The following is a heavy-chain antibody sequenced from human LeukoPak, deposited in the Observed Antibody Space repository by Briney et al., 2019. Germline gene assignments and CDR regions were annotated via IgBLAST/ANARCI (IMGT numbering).Heavy chain of an antibody. J-gene: IGHJ4*02. Sequence: KTSQTLSLTCNVSGVSVSDGRYYWTWIRQHPGKGLEWIGYKYYSGSAKYSPSLKSRVTISVDTSKNQFSLKLSSVTAADTAVYYCARLPYYYDSSGYYGGHYFDYWGQGTLVTVSS. V-gene: IGHV4-31*03. CDR1: GVSVSDGRYY. D-gene: IGHD3-22*01. CDR2: KYYSGSA. CDR3: ARLPYYYDSSGYYGGHYFDY.